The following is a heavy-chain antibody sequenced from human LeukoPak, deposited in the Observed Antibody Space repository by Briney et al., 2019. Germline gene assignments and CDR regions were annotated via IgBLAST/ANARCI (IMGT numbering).Heavy chain of an antibody. J-gene: IGHJ4*02. CDR3: ARHWLDSGTPDRFDY. Sequence: SETLSLTCTVSGGSISSYYWSWIRQPPGKGLEWIGHIYYSGSTNYNPSLKSRVTISVDTSKNQFSLKLSSVTPADTAVYYCARHWLDSGTPDRFDYWGQGTLVTVSS. V-gene: IGHV4-59*08. CDR1: GGSISSYY. D-gene: IGHD3-10*01. CDR2: IYYSGST.